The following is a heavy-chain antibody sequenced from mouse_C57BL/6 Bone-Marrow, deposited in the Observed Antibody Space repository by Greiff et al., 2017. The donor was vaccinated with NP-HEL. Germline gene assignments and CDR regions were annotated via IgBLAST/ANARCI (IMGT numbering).Heavy chain of an antibody. D-gene: IGHD2-1*01. CDR2: ISNLAYSI. CDR3: ARRGGNFYFDY. CDR1: GFTFSDYG. J-gene: IGHJ2*01. V-gene: IGHV5-15*04. Sequence: DVHLVESGGGLVQPGGSLKLSCAASGFTFSDYGMAWVRQAPRKGPEWVAFISNLAYSIYYADTVTGRFTIPRENAKNTLYLEMSSLRSEDTSMYYCARRGGNFYFDYWGQGTTLTVSS.